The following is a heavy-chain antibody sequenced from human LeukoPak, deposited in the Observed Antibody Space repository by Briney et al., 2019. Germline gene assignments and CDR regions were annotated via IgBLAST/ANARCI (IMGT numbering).Heavy chain of an antibody. D-gene: IGHD3-22*01. CDR2: IYYSGST. J-gene: IGHJ4*02. CDR1: GGSISSYY. CDR3: ASYSYYYDRSGYFDY. V-gene: IGHV4-59*01. Sequence: SETLSLTCTVSGGSISSYYWSWIRQPPGKGLEWIGYIYYSGSTTYNPSLKSRVTISVDTSKNQFSLKLGSVTAADTGVYYCASYSYYYDRSGYFDYWGQGTLVTVSS.